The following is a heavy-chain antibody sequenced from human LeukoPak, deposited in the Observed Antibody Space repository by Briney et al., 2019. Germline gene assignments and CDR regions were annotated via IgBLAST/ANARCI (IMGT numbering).Heavy chain of an antibody. D-gene: IGHD6-13*01. Sequence: GGSLRLSCTASGFPFYSYWMTWVRQTPGKGLEWVANIRHDGSTKYYVDSVKGRFTISRDNAMNSLYLQMDSLRVEDTAIYYCARSVPYGTTWYGRSDCWGQGTQVTVSS. CDR2: IRHDGSTK. CDR1: GFPFYSYW. CDR3: ARSVPYGTTWYGRSDC. V-gene: IGHV3-7*03. J-gene: IGHJ4*02.